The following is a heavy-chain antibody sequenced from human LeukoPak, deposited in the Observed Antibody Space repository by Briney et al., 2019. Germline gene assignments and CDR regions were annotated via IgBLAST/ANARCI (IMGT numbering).Heavy chain of an antibody. CDR3: ARGGRPGATIAAHP. V-gene: IGHV1-2*02. Sequence: ASVKVSCNASGYTFTGHYLHWVRQAPGQGLEWMRWINPKSSVTNYAQRFQGRVDVTRDTSIDTVYMELSMLKSDDTAVYYCARGGRPGATIAAHPWGQGTLVTVSS. D-gene: IGHD6-6*01. J-gene: IGHJ4*02. CDR2: INPKSSVT. CDR1: GYTFTGHY.